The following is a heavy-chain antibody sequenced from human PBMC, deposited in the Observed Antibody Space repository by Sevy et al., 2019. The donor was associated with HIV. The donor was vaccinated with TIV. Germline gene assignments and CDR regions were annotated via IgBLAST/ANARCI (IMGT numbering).Heavy chain of an antibody. Sequence: GESLKISCAASGFTFSNYAMHWVRQAPGKGLEWVAVISYDGSNKYYADFVKGRFTISRDNSKNTLCLQMNSLRAEDTAVYYCAREGCSGGSCYYGGYWYFDLWGRGTLVTVSS. CDR1: GFTFSNYA. D-gene: IGHD2-15*01. V-gene: IGHV3-30-3*01. J-gene: IGHJ2*01. CDR3: AREGCSGGSCYYGGYWYFDL. CDR2: ISYDGSNK.